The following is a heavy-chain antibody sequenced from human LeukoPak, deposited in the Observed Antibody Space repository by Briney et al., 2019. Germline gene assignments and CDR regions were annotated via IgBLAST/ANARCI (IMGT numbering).Heavy chain of an antibody. D-gene: IGHD3-22*01. V-gene: IGHV3-21*01. Sequence: GGSLRLSCAASGFTFNSYSMNWVRQAPGKGLEWVSSISSSSSYIYYADSVKGRFTISRDNAKNSLYLQMNSLRAEDTAVYYCARDLELGYDSSGYHSEWGQGTLVTVSS. CDR2: ISSSSSYI. CDR1: GFTFNSYS. J-gene: IGHJ4*02. CDR3: ARDLELGYDSSGYHSE.